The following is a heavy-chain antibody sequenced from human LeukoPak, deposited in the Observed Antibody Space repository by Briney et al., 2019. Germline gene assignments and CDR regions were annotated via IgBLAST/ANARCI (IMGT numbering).Heavy chain of an antibody. Sequence: SETLSLTCTDSGGSISSGSYYWSWIRQPAGKGLEWIGRIYTSGSTNYNPSLKSRVTISVDTSKNQFSLKLSSVTAADTAVYYCAARTEPTAFDIWGQGTMVTVSS. CDR2: IYTSGST. CDR3: AARTEPTAFDI. V-gene: IGHV4-61*02. D-gene: IGHD1-26*01. J-gene: IGHJ3*02. CDR1: GGSISSGSYY.